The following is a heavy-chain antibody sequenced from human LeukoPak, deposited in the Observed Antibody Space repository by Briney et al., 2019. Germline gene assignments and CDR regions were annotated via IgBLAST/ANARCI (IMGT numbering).Heavy chain of an antibody. Sequence: GGSLRLSCAASGFTFSSYAMSWVRQAPGKGLEWVSAISGSGGSTYYADSVKGRFTISRDNSKNTLYLQMNSLRAEDTAVYYCAKDVRLVRGVNYGSIIDYFDYWGRGTLVTVSS. CDR2: ISGSGGST. CDR1: GFTFSSYA. J-gene: IGHJ4*02. CDR3: AKDVRLVRGVNYGSIIDYFDY. V-gene: IGHV3-23*01. D-gene: IGHD3-10*01.